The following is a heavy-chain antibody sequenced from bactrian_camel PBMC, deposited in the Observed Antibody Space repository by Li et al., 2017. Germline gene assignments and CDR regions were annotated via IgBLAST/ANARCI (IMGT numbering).Heavy chain of an antibody. CDR1: GYTYETAY. D-gene: IGHD5*01. V-gene: IGHV3S40*01. CDR2: INHGGDST. J-gene: IGHJ4*01. Sequence: DVQLVESGGGSVQAGGSLTLSCKHSGYTYETAYVGWVRQTPSKGLEWVSGINHGGDSTYYADSVKGRFTISRDNAKNTVYLEMNSLEPEDTAMYYCAVRYLGCGLGPAERYEYKFWGQGTQVTVS. CDR3: AVRYLGCGLGPAERYEYKF.